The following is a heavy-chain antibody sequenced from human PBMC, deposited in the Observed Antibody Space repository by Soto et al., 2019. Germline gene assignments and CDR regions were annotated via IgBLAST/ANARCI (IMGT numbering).Heavy chain of an antibody. CDR3: AKPFCSSTSCYAMEYYFDY. CDR2: ISGSGGST. V-gene: IGHV3-23*01. J-gene: IGHJ4*02. D-gene: IGHD2-2*01. Sequence: TCIRQYPEKGLEWVSAISGSGGSTYYADSVKGRFTISRDNSKNTLYLQMNSLRAEDTAVYYCAKPFCSSTSCYAMEYYFDYWGQGTLVTVSS.